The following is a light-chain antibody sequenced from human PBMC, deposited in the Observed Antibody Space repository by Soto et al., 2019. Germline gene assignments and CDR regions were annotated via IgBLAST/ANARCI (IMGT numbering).Light chain of an antibody. CDR3: QQYDNWRRT. J-gene: IGKJ1*01. CDR1: QSVSSN. Sequence: EIVMTQSPDTLSVSPGERATLSCRASQSVSSNLVWYQQKPGQAPRLLIYGASTRATGIPARFSGSGSGTEFTLTISSLQSEDFALYYCQQYDNWRRTFGQGTKVEIK. CDR2: GAS. V-gene: IGKV3-15*01.